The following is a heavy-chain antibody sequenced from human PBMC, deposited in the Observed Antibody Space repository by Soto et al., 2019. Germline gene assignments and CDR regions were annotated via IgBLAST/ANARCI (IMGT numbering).Heavy chain of an antibody. CDR3: ARSVFP. J-gene: IGHJ5*02. V-gene: IGHV4-31*03. CDR1: GGSILRGGYY. CDR2: IYYSGNT. Sequence: SETLSLTCTVSGGSILRGGYYWSWIRQHPGKGLEWVGYIYYSGNTYYNPSLKSRVTISVDTSKNQFSLKLSSVTAADTAVYYCARSVFPWGQGTLVTVS.